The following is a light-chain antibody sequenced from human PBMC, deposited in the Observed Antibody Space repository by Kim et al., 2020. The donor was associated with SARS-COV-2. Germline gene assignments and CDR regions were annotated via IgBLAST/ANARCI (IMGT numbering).Light chain of an antibody. J-gene: IGKJ4*01. CDR2: SAS. CDR3: QQYGSSPLT. CDR1: HSVSSSY. Sequence: SPGVRASLSCRASHSVSSSYLAWYQLRPGQAPRLRIYSASSRATSIPVRFSGSGSRTDFTLTISRLGPEDVAVYYCQQYGSSPLTFGRGTKVDIK. V-gene: IGKV3-20*01.